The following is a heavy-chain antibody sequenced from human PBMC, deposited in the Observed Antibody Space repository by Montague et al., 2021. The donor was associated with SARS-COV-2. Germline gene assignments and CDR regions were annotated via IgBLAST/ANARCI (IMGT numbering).Heavy chain of an antibody. V-gene: IGHV4-34*01. CDR2: IYHNGST. D-gene: IGHD4-23*01. Sequence: SETLSLTCAVYGGSFSGYSWSWIRQPPGKGLESIGYIYHNGSTKYNPSLKSRVTISVDTPKNQFSLKLSSVSVADTAVYYCARGGGNSADYYNYTMDVWGQGTTVTVFS. CDR1: GGSFSGYS. J-gene: IGHJ6*02. CDR3: ARGGGNSADYYNYTMDV.